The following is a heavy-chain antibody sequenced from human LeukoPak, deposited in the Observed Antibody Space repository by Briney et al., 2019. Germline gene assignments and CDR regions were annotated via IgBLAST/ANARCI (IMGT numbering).Heavy chain of an antibody. Sequence: PGGSLRLSCATSGFTFTSYWMHWVRQVPGKGLVWVSRINNDGSSTIYADSVKGRFTISRDNAKNTLYLQMNSLRAEDTAVYYCARDPLDYWGQGTLVTVSS. V-gene: IGHV3-74*01. CDR1: GFTFTSYW. CDR2: INNDGSST. J-gene: IGHJ4*02. CDR3: ARDPLDY.